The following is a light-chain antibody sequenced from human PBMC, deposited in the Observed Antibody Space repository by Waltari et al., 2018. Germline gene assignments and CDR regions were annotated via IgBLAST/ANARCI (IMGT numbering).Light chain of an antibody. Sequence: FLLTQPRSVSESPGKTVTISCSPSSGSIASHYVQWYQPRPGGIPTTLIYEGNRRPSGVPDRFSGSIDTSSNSASLTISGLQTEDAADYYCQSYDTNNRWIFGGGTTLTVL. CDR1: SGSIASHY. V-gene: IGLV6-57*01. J-gene: IGLJ2*01. CDR3: QSYDTNNRWI. CDR2: EGN.